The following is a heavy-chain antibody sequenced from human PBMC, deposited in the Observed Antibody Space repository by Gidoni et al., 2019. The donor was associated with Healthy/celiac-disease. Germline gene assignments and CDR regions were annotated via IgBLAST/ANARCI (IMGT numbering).Heavy chain of an antibody. CDR1: GFTFSSYW. D-gene: IGHD3-10*01. J-gene: IGHJ3*02. CDR2: MKSDGSST. Sequence: EVQLVESGGGLVQPGGSLRLSCAASGFTFSSYWMHWVRQAPGKGLVWVSRMKSDGSSTSYADSVKGRFTIARDNAKNTLYLQMNSLRAEDTAVYDCARMGGYGSGVDAFDIWGQGTMVTVSS. V-gene: IGHV3-74*01. CDR3: ARMGGYGSGVDAFDI.